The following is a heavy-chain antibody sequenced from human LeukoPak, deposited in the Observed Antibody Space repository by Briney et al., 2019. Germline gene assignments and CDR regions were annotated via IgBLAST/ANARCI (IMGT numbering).Heavy chain of an antibody. CDR1: GFTFSTYD. J-gene: IGHJ4*02. CDR2: ISRSGDST. CDR3: AKSGGDYDAGGYVFDY. D-gene: IGHD4/OR15-4a*01. Sequence: GGSLRLSCGASGFTFSTYDMSWVRQAPGKGLEWVSAISRSGDSTDYEDSVKGRFTISRDNSKDTLYLQMNTLRSEDTAVYYCAKSGGDYDAGGYVFDYWGRGTLVTVSS. V-gene: IGHV3-23*01.